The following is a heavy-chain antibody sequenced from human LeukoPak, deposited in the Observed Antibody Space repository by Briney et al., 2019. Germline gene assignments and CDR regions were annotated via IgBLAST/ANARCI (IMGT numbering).Heavy chain of an antibody. CDR1: GGSINSTKW. CDR2: IYHSGGT. D-gene: IGHD6-13*01. J-gene: IGHJ4*02. V-gene: IGHV4-4*02. CDR3: ARGSTWSDY. Sequence: PSGTLSLTCAVSGGSINSTKWWTWVRQPPGKGLEWIGEIYHSGGTNYNPSLKSRVTISADKSRNQFSLELYSVTAADTAVYYCARGSTWSDYWGQGTLVTVSS.